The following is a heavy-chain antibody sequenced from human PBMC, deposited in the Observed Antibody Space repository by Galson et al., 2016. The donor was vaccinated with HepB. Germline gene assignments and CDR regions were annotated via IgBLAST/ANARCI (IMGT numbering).Heavy chain of an antibody. V-gene: IGHV1-46*01. CDR2: INPSFGSA. Sequence: VKVSCKASGYTFINYYIHWVRQAPGQGLEWMGIINPSFGSATYAQKFQGRVTMIRDTSTSTVYMELSSLRSEDTAVYYCARGYIVVVPGAIATTADGFDIWGQGTLVTVSS. CDR3: ARGYIVVVPGAIATTADGFDI. D-gene: IGHD2-2*02. CDR1: GYTFINYY. J-gene: IGHJ3*02.